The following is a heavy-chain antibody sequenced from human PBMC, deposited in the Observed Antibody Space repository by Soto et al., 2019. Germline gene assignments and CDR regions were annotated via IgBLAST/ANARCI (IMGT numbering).Heavy chain of an antibody. Sequence: ASVKVSCKASGDPFTGSSMHWVRQAPGQGLEWMGWINPNSGGTNYAQKFQGWVTMTRDTSIGTAYRELSRLRSDDTAVYYCAREREGIPVAGLAGGYHYGMDFWGHGTTVTVS. CDR3: AREREGIPVAGLAGGYHYGMDF. V-gene: IGHV1-2*04. D-gene: IGHD6-19*01. CDR2: INPNSGGT. J-gene: IGHJ6*02. CDR1: GDPFTGSS.